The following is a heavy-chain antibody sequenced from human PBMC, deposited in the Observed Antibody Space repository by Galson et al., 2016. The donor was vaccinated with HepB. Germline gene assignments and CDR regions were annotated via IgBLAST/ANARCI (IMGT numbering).Heavy chain of an antibody. V-gene: IGHV3-30*18. J-gene: IGHJ4*02. CDR3: AKSGRYYGVDHFDY. D-gene: IGHD4-17*01. Sequence: SLRLSCAASGFMFNRYWMSWVRQAPGKGLEWVAVISYDGSNKYYADSVKGRFTISRDNSKNTLYLQMNSLRAEDTAVYYCAKSGRYYGVDHFDYWGQGTLVTVSS. CDR2: ISYDGSNK. CDR1: GFMFNRYW.